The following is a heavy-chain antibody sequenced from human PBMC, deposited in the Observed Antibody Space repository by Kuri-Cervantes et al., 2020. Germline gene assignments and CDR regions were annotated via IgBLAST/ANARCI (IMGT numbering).Heavy chain of an antibody. CDR2: IYSGGST. CDR3: ARDQAAYCGDDCYPI. V-gene: IGHV3-53*01. Sequence: GESLKISCAASGFTFSSYAMHWVRQAPGKGLEWVSVIYSGGSTYYADSVKGRFTISRDNSKNTLYLQMNSLRAEDTAVYYCARDQAAYCGDDCYPIWGQGTLVTVSS. J-gene: IGHJ1*01. CDR1: GFTFSSYA. D-gene: IGHD2-21*02.